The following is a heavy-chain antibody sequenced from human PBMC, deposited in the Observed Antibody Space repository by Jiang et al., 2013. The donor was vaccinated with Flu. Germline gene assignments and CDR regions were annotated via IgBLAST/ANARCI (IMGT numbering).Heavy chain of an antibody. CDR3: AKDPHSSGWYYFDY. CDR2: ISGSGGNT. J-gene: IGHJ4*02. Sequence: QLVESWGGLVQPAESLRLSCAASGFTFRSYAMSWVRQAPGKGLEWVSGISGSGGNTYYADSVKGRFTISRDNSKNTLYLQMNSLRAEDTAVYYCAKDPHSSGWYYFDYWGQGTLVTVSS. D-gene: IGHD6-19*01. V-gene: IGHV3-23*04. CDR1: GFTFRSYA.